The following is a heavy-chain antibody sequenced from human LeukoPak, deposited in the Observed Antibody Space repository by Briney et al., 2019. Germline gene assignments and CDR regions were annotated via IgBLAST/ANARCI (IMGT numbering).Heavy chain of an antibody. CDR2: ISYDGSNK. J-gene: IGHJ4*02. CDR3: ARDDILTGFD. V-gene: IGHV3-30-3*01. D-gene: IGHD3-9*01. Sequence: PGRSLRLSCAASGSTFSSYAMHWVRQAPGKGLEWVAVISYDGSNKYYADSVKGRFTISRDNSKNTLYLQMNSLRAEDTAVYYCARDDILTGFDWGQGTLVTVSS. CDR1: GSTFSSYA.